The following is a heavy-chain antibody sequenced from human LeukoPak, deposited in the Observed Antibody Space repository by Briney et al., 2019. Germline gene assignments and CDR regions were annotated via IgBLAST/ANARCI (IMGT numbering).Heavy chain of an antibody. J-gene: IGHJ4*02. CDR2: IYPGDSDT. CDR3: ATQLELRVNYVYYFDY. D-gene: IGHD1-7*01. V-gene: IGHV5-51*01. CDR1: GYSFTSYW. Sequence: GESLKISCKGSGYSFTSYWIGWVRQMPGKGLEWMGIIYPGDSDTRYSPSFQGQVTISADKSISTAYLQWSSLKASDTAMYYCATQLELRVNYVYYFDYWAQGTLVTVSS.